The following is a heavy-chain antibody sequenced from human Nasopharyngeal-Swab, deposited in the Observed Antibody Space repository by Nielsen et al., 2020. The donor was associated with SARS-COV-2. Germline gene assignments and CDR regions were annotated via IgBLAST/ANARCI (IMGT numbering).Heavy chain of an antibody. CDR2: ISGSGGST. J-gene: IGHJ6*02. CDR3: AKDLAAQNYYYYGMDV. V-gene: IGHV3-23*01. CDR1: GFTFSSYA. Sequence: GGSLRLSCAASGFTFSSYAMSWVRQAPGKGLEWVSAISGSGGSTYYADSVKGRFTISRDNSKNTLYLQMNSLRAEDTAVYYCAKDLAAQNYYYYGMDVRGQGTTVTVSS. D-gene: IGHD6-6*01.